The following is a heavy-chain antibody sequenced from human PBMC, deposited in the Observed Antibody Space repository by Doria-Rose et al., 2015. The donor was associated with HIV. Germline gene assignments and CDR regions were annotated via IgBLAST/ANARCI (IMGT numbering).Heavy chain of an antibody. CDR2: IFSDDER. J-gene: IGHJ4*02. D-gene: IGHD6-13*01. CDR3: ARIKSSRWYHKYYFDF. Sequence: SGPVLVKPTETLTLTCTVSGVSLSSPGMGVSWIRQPPGKALEWLANIFSDDERSYKTSLKSRLTNSSRTSKSQVVLTMTDMDPVDTATYYCARIKSSRWYHKYYFDFWGQGTLVIVSA. V-gene: IGHV2-26*01. CDR1: GVSLSSPGMG.